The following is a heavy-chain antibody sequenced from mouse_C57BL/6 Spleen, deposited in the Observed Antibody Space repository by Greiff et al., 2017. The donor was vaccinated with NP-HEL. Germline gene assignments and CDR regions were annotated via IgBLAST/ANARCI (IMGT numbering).Heavy chain of an antibody. CDR3: ARSDGTWLGMDY. D-gene: IGHD4-1*01. CDR2: IYPGDGDT. J-gene: IGHJ4*01. V-gene: IGHV1-82*01. CDR1: GYAFSSSW. Sequence: QVQLQQSGPELVKPGASVKISCKASGYAFSSSWMNWVKQRPGKGLEWIGRIYPGDGDTNYNGKFKGKATLTADKSSSTAYMQLSSLTSEDSAVYFCARSDGTWLGMDYWGQGTSVTVSS.